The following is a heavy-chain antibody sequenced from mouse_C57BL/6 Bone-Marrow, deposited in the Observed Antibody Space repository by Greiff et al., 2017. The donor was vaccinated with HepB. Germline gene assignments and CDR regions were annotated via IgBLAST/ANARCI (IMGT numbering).Heavy chain of an antibody. Sequence: VQLQQSGPELVKPGASVKMSCKASGYTFTDYNMHWVKQSHGKSLEWIGYINPNNGGTSYNQKFKGKATLTVNKSSSTAYMELLSLTSEDSAVYYCDRGGSSYGYWYFDVWGTGTTVTVSS. CDR1: GYTFTDYN. D-gene: IGHD1-1*01. CDR2: INPNNGGT. J-gene: IGHJ1*03. CDR3: DRGGSSYGYWYFDV. V-gene: IGHV1-22*01.